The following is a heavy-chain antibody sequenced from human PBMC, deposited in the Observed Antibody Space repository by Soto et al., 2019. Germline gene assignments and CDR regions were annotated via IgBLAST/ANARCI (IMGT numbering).Heavy chain of an antibody. CDR1: GDSISSYY. CDR2: LYYGRSA. CDR3: ALRSMAVVPEY. D-gene: IGHD3-22*01. J-gene: IGHJ4*02. Sequence: QVQLQESGPGLVKPSETLSLTCAVSGDSISSYYCMWIRQPPGKGLESIGYLYYGRSANYNPSLNSPVPLSMDTSTNQCALTLSSMTAADKAVYSCALRSMAVVPEYWGQVTLVTVSS. V-gene: IGHV4-59*01.